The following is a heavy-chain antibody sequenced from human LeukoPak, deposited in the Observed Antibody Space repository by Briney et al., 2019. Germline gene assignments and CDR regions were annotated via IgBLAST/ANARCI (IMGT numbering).Heavy chain of an antibody. CDR1: GFTFSSYA. V-gene: IGHV3-23*01. CDR3: AKDLGLGYCSSTSCPNWFDP. D-gene: IGHD2-2*01. J-gene: IGHJ5*02. CDR2: ISGSGGST. Sequence: PGASLRLSCAASGFTFSSYAMSWVRQAPGKGLEWVSAISGSGGSTYYADSVKGRFTISRDNSKNTLYLQMNSLRAEDTAVYYCAKDLGLGYCSSTSCPNWFDPWAREPWSPSPQ.